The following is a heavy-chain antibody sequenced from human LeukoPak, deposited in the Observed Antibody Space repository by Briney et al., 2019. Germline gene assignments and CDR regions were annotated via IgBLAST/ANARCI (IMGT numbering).Heavy chain of an antibody. Sequence: PSETLSLTCSVSGGSITSSSYHWGWIRQPPGKGLEWIVSIYYSGSTYYNPSLKSRVTISVDTSKNQFSLKLSSVTAADTAVYYCATLSRVVVTAMDFDYWGQGTLVTVSS. J-gene: IGHJ4*02. CDR1: GGSITSSSYH. CDR3: ATLSRVVVTAMDFDY. D-gene: IGHD2-21*02. V-gene: IGHV4-39*01. CDR2: IYYSGST.